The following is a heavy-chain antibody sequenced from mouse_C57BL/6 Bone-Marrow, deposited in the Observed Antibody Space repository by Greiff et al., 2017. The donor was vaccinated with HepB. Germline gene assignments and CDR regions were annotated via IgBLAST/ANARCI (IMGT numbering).Heavy chain of an antibody. CDR1: GFSLTSYG. CDR2: IWSGGST. V-gene: IGHV2-4*01. D-gene: IGHD1-1*01. CDR3: AKNTDYYGSSWYFDV. J-gene: IGHJ1*03. Sequence: VKLQESGPGLVQPSQSLSITCTVSGFSLTSYGVHWVRQPPGKGLEWLGVIWSGGSTDYNAAFISRLSISKDNSKSQVFFKMNSLQADDTAIYYCAKNTDYYGSSWYFDVWGTGTTVTVSS.